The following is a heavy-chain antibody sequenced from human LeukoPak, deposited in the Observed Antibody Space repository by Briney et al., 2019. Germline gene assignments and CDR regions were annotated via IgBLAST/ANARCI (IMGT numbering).Heavy chain of an antibody. CDR2: INPNSGGT. Sequence: GASVKVSCKASGYTFTGYYMHWVRQAPGQGLEWMGWINPNSGGTNYAQKFQGRVTMTRDTSISTAYMELSRLRSDDTAVYYCARDPYYGSGSYYPYYFDYWGQGTLVTVSS. CDR3: ARDPYYGSGSYYPYYFDY. D-gene: IGHD3-10*01. V-gene: IGHV1-2*02. CDR1: GYTFTGYY. J-gene: IGHJ4*02.